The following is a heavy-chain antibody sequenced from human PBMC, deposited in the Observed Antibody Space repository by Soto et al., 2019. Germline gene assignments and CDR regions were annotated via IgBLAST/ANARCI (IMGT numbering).Heavy chain of an antibody. V-gene: IGHV1-2*02. Sequence: QVHLVPSGAEVKQPGASVTVSCKASGYPFSVYHMHWVRQAPGQGLAWMGWVHPNSGGTNYAQSFEGRVTMTRDTSINTAYMELSRLTSDDTAVYYCAKELQRGMDVWGQGTTVTVSS. CDR1: GYPFSVYH. CDR3: AKELQRGMDV. J-gene: IGHJ6*02. D-gene: IGHD4-4*01. CDR2: VHPNSGGT.